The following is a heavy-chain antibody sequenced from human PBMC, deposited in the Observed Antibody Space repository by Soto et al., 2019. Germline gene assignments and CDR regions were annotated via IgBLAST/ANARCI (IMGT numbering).Heavy chain of an antibody. V-gene: IGHV4-61*01. D-gene: IGHD4-4*01. J-gene: IGHJ6*02. CDR3: ARSRTTVTYYGMDV. Sequence: PSETLSLTCTVSGGSVSSGSYYWSWIRQPPGKGLEWIGYIYYSGSTNYNPSLKSRVTISVDTSKNQFSLKLSSVTAADTAVYYCARSRTTVTYYGMDVWRQGTTVTVSS. CDR1: GGSVSSGSYY. CDR2: IYYSGST.